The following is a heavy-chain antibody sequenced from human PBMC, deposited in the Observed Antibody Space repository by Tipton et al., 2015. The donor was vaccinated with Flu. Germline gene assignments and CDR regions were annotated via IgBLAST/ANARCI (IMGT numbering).Heavy chain of an antibody. CDR1: GFIFRSFP. CDR3: VKVRDAVDYHFYYYSMGV. V-gene: IGHV3-23*01. Sequence: SLRLSCAASGFIFRSFPMSWVRQAPGKGLEWVSVIGGGGGDIYYADSVKGRFTISRDYSKDTLYLQMNSLRAEDTAIYHCVKVRDAVDYHFYYYSMGVWGQGTTVIVS. CDR2: IGGGGGDI. J-gene: IGHJ6*02. D-gene: IGHD6-19*01.